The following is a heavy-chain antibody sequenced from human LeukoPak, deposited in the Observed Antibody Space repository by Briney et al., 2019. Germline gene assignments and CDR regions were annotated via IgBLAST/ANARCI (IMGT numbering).Heavy chain of an antibody. CDR2: ISSSSSYI. J-gene: IGHJ4*02. CDR3: ARVDGRGFDY. D-gene: IGHD6-19*01. Sequence: GGSLRLSCAASGFTFSIYSMNWVRQAPGKGLEWVSSISSSSSYIYYADSVKGRFTISRDNAKNSLYLQMNSLRAEDTAVYYCARVDGRGFDYWGQGTLVTVSS. CDR1: GFTFSIYS. V-gene: IGHV3-21*01.